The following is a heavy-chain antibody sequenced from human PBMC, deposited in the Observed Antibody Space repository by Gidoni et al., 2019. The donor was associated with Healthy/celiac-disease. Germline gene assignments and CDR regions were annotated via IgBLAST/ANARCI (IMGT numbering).Heavy chain of an antibody. CDR3: ARGKEIYVDTAMDPPFYYFDY. CDR1: GGSIRSGGYY. Sequence: QVQLQESGPGLVKPSQTLSLTCTVSGGSIRSGGYYWSWIRQHPGKGLEWIGYIYYSGSTYYNPSLKSRVTISVDTSKNQFSLKLSSVTAADTAVYYCARGKEIYVDTAMDPPFYYFDYWGQGTLVTVSS. CDR2: IYYSGST. J-gene: IGHJ4*02. D-gene: IGHD5-18*01. V-gene: IGHV4-31*03.